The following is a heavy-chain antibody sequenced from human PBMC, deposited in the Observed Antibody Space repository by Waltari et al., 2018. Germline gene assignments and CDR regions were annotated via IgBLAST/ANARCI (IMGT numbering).Heavy chain of an antibody. J-gene: IGHJ5*02. CDR3: ARVLRMGDLPHLS. Sequence: EMQQLESGGGLVQPGGSLRLSCATSGFTFHNYAMNWVRQAPGKGLEWVSAISAGGATTYYADSMKGRFTISRDNSKNTLYLQMNSLRAEDTAVYYCARVLRMGDLPHLSWGQGTLVTVSS. D-gene: IGHD3-16*01. CDR2: ISAGGATT. V-gene: IGHV3-23*01. CDR1: GFTFHNYA.